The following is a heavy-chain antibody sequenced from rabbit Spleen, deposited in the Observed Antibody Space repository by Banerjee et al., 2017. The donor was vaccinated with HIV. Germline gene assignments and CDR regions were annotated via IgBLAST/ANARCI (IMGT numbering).Heavy chain of an antibody. CDR1: GVSFSGRSY. J-gene: IGHJ6*01. CDR2: IETDSSGFT. V-gene: IGHV1S40*01. D-gene: IGHD1-1*01. CDR3: ARDTSSSFSSYGMDL. Sequence: QSLEESGGDLVKPGASLTLTCTASGVSFSGRSYMCWVRQAPGKGLEWIACIETDSSGFTYFATWAKGRFTTSKTSSTTVTLQVTSLTAADTATYFCARDTSSSFSSYGMDLWGPGTLVTVS.